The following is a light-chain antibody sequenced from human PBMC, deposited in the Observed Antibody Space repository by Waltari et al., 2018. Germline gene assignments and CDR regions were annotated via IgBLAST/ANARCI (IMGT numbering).Light chain of an antibody. CDR3: QHYLRLPVT. Sequence: EIVLTQSPGTLSLSLGERATLSCRASPSISRALTWDQQKPGQAPRLLIYGASTRAPGIPDRFSGSGSGTDFSLTISRLEPDDFAVYYCQHYLRLPVTFGQGTTVEI. J-gene: IGKJ1*01. CDR1: PSISRA. V-gene: IGKV3-20*01. CDR2: GAS.